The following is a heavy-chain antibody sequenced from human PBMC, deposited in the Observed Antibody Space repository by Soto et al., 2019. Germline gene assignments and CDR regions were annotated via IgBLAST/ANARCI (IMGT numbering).Heavy chain of an antibody. CDR3: ARDLYGSGLRHDYYYGMDV. D-gene: IGHD3-10*01. Sequence: QVQLVESGGGVVQPGRSLRLSCAASGFTFSSYGMHWVRQAPGKGLEWVAVIRYDGSNKYYADSVKGRFTISRDNSKNTLYLQMNSLRAEDTAVYYCARDLYGSGLRHDYYYGMDVW. CDR1: GFTFSSYG. V-gene: IGHV3-33*01. CDR2: IRYDGSNK. J-gene: IGHJ6*01.